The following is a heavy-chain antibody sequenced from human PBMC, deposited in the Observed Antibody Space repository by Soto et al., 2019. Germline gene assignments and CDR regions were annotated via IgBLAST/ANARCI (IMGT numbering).Heavy chain of an antibody. V-gene: IGHV4-59*01. D-gene: IGHD5-18*01. J-gene: IGHJ4*02. CDR1: GGSISSYY. Sequence: SETLSLTCTVSGGSISSYYWSWIRQPPGKGLEWIGYIYYSGRANYNPSLKSRVTISVDTSKNQFSLKLTSVTTADTAVYYCARDDNRGHSFGYDFEYWGQGALVSVSS. CDR2: IYYSGRA. CDR3: ARDDNRGHSFGYDFEY.